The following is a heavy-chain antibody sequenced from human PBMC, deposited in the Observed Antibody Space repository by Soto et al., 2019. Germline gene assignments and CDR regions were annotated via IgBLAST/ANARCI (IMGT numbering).Heavy chain of an antibody. CDR1: GGSISSGGYS. Sequence: SETLSLTCAVSGGSISSGGYSWSWIRQPPGKGLEWIGYIYHSGSTYYNPSLKSRVTISVDRSKNQFSLKLSSVTAADTAVYYCASQASPYYYYGMDVWGQGTTVTVSS. J-gene: IGHJ6*02. CDR2: IYHSGST. CDR3: ASQASPYYYYGMDV. V-gene: IGHV4-30-2*01.